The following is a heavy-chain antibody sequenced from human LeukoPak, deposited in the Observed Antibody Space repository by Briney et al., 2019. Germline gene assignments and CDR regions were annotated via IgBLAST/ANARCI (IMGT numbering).Heavy chain of an antibody. J-gene: IGHJ6*03. D-gene: IGHD4-17*01. CDR2: IKQDGSEK. CDR3: ARARFETTVTTLVRKKDYYYYNMDV. CDR1: GFTSISYW. Sequence: GGSLRLSCEASGFTSISYWMSWVRQAPGKGLEWVANIKQDGSEKYYVDSVEGRFTISRDNAKNSLYLQMNSLRAEDTAVYYCARARFETTVTTLVRKKDYYYYNMDVWGKGTTVTVSS. V-gene: IGHV3-7*01.